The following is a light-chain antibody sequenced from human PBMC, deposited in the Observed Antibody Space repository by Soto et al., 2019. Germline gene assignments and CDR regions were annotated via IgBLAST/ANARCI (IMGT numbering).Light chain of an antibody. V-gene: IGLV1-40*01. CDR3: QSYDSSLTGWV. J-gene: IGLJ1*01. CDR1: SSNIGANYA. Sequence: QSVLTQPASVSGAPGHRVTISCAGSSSNIGANYAVHWYQQLPGTAPKLLIYDYNKRPSGVPDRFSGSKSGTSASLAITGLQAEDEADYYCQSYDSSLTGWVFGTGTKVTVL. CDR2: DYN.